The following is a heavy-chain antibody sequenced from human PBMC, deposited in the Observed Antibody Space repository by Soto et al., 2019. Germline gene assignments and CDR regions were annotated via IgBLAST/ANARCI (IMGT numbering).Heavy chain of an antibody. J-gene: IGHJ4*02. CDR2: ISAYNGNT. D-gene: IGHD3-10*01. CDR3: ARYLVHMVRCVSIDY. CDR1: GYTFTSYG. Sequence: ASVKVSCKASGYTFTSYGISWVRQAPGQGLEWMGWISAYNGNTNYAQKLQGSVTMTTDTSTRIAYMGLRSLGSDDTAVYYCARYLVHMVRCVSIDYWGQGTLVTVSS. V-gene: IGHV1-18*01.